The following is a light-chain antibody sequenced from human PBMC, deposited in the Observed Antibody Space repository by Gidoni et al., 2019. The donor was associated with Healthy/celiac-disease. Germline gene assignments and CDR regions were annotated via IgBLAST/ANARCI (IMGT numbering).Light chain of an antibody. J-gene: IGLJ2*01. CDR2: ESS. Sequence: QSALTHPASVSGSPGQWITISCTGTSSDVGSYNLVSWYQQHPGKAPKLMIYESSKRPSGVSNRFSGLQAEDEADYYCCSYAGSSTLVFGGGTKLTVL. CDR3: CSYAGSSTLV. V-gene: IGLV2-23*01. CDR1: SSDVGSYNL.